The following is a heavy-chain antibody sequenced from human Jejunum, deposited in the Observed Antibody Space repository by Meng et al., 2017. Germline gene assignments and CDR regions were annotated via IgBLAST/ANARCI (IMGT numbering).Heavy chain of an antibody. CDR1: GITLSSNS. V-gene: IGHV3-23*01. CDR3: ANLFRH. J-gene: IGHJ4*02. Sequence: GESLKISCAASGITLSSNSMNWVRQAPGKGLEWVSVITGNGGTTYYADSVKGRFTISRDTSKNTLYLQMNSLRAEDTAVYYCANLFRHWGQGALVTVSS. CDR2: ITGNGGTT. D-gene: IGHD3-10*02.